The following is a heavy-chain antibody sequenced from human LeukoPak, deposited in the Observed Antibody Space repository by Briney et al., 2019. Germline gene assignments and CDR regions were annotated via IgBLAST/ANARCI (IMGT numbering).Heavy chain of an antibody. D-gene: IGHD5-18*01. CDR3: ARLDTAMILGMDV. CDR1: GYRFSGYW. CDR2: IYPGDSDT. V-gene: IGHV5-51*01. Sequence: GESLKISCKGSGYRFSGYWIAWVRQVPGKGLEWMGIIYPGDSDTRYSPSFEGQVTISAATSISTAYLQWNSLQASDTAMFYCARLDTAMILGMDVWGQGTTVTVSS. J-gene: IGHJ6*02.